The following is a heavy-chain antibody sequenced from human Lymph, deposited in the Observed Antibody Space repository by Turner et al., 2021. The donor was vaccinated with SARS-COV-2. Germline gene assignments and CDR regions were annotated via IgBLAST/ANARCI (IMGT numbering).Heavy chain of an antibody. CDR2: ISYDGSNE. Sequence: QVQRVESGGAVVQPGRCLRLACAASGFTFSTYVMHWFRQAPGKGLEWVALISYDGSNEYYADSVKGRFTISRDNSKNTVYLHMNSLRTEDTAMYYCARGHGGNYYYGMDVWGQGTTVTVSS. CDR1: GFTFSTYV. D-gene: IGHD2-15*01. CDR3: ARGHGGNYYYGMDV. J-gene: IGHJ6*02. V-gene: IGHV3-30*04.